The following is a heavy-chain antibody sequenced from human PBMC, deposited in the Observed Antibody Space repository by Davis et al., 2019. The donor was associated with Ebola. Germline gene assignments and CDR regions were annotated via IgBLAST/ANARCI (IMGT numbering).Heavy chain of an antibody. CDR2: VFHSGTT. Sequence: MPSETLSLTCSVSGDAIASYYWSWIRQSPGRGLEWIGYVFHSGTTNYAPSLKSRVTISVDTARNQFSLRLTSVSAADTAMYFCARDKAQSYYGSPAYNYYYSGVDVWGQGTTVIVSS. CDR3: ARDKAQSYYGSPAYNYYYSGVDV. J-gene: IGHJ6*02. D-gene: IGHD3-22*01. V-gene: IGHV4-4*08. CDR1: GDAIASYY.